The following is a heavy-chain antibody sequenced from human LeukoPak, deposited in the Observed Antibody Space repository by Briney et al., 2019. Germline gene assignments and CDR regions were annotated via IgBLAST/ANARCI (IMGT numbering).Heavy chain of an antibody. CDR2: INSDSSLT. CDR3: AKRDSSGSLPRLFDY. CDR1: GFTFGSYS. Sequence: PGGSLRLSCAASGFTFGSYSMNWVRQAPGKGLEWVSSINSDSSLTFYAESVKGRFTISRDNSKNTLYLQMNSLRAEDTAVYYCAKRDSSGSLPRLFDYWGQGTLVTVSS. J-gene: IGHJ4*02. V-gene: IGHV3-21*04. D-gene: IGHD6-19*01.